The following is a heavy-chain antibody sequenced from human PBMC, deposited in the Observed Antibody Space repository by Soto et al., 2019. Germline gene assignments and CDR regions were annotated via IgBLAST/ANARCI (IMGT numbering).Heavy chain of an antibody. Sequence: ASVKVSCKASGYIFTSYYIHWVRQAPGQGLEWMGWINPYDGNTMYAQKLQGRVTMTTDTSTSTAYMELGSLRSDDTAVYYCARAGLAVPGTGYGMDVWGQGTTVTVSS. CDR2: INPYDGNT. CDR1: GYIFTSYY. J-gene: IGHJ6*02. D-gene: IGHD6-19*01. CDR3: ARAGLAVPGTGYGMDV. V-gene: IGHV1-18*04.